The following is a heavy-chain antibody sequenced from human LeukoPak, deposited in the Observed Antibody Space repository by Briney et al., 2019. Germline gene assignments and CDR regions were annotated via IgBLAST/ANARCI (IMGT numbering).Heavy chain of an antibody. V-gene: IGHV4-59*01. CDR3: ARTTPPYYYDSSGNPLIDI. D-gene: IGHD3-22*01. CDR2: IYYSGST. Sequence: SETLSLTCTVSGGSISSYYWSWIRQPPGKGLDWIGYIYYSGSTNYNPSLKSRVTISVDTSKNQFSLRLSSVTAADTAVYYCARTTPPYYYDSSGNPLIDIWDQGTMVTVSS. CDR1: GGSISSYY. J-gene: IGHJ3*02.